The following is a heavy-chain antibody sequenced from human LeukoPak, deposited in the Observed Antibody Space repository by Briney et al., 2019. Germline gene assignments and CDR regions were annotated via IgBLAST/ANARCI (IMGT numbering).Heavy chain of an antibody. CDR3: AASTTVRDY. CDR1: GYSISSGYY. Sequence: SETLSLTCAVSGYSISSGYYWGWIRQPPGKGLEWIGYIYYSGSTNYNPSLKSRVTISVDTSKNQFSLKLSSVTAADTAVYYCAASTTVRDYWGQGTLVTVSS. CDR2: IYYSGST. D-gene: IGHD4-17*01. V-gene: IGHV4-61*01. J-gene: IGHJ4*02.